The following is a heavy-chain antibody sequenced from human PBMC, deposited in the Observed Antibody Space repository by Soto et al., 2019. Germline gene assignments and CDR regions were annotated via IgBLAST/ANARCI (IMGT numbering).Heavy chain of an antibody. CDR3: AMGVKADCSSTSCYVDYYYYGMDV. D-gene: IGHD2-2*01. V-gene: IGHV1-8*01. CDR1: GYTFTSYD. Sequence: ASVKVSCKASGYTFTSYDINWVRQATGQGLEWMGWMNPNSGNTGYAQKFQGRVTMTRNTSISTAYMELSSLRSEDTAVYYCAMGVKADCSSTSCYVDYYYYGMDVWGQGTTVTVSS. CDR2: MNPNSGNT. J-gene: IGHJ6*02.